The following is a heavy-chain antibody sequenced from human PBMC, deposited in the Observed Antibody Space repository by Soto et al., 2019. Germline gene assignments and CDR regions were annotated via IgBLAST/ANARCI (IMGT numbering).Heavy chain of an antibody. CDR1: GFTFSSYG. Sequence: PGGYLRLSCAASGFTFSSYGMHWVRQAPGKGLEWVAVISYDGSNKYYADSVKGRFTISRDNSKNTLYLQMNSLRAEDTAVHYCAKDLFVRCSTSCSFDYWGQGTLVTVYS. CDR2: ISYDGSNK. CDR3: AKDLFVRCSTSCSFDY. D-gene: IGHD2-2*01. V-gene: IGHV3-30*18. J-gene: IGHJ4*02.